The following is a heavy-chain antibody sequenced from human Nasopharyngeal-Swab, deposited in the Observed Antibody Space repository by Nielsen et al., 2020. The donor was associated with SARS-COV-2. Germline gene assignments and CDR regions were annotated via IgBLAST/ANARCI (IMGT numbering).Heavy chain of an antibody. Sequence: GESLKISCAASGFTFRSYWMHWVRQAPGKGLVWVARIKTDGSETSYADSVKGRFTISRDNAKNTLYLQMNSLRDEDTAVYYCAGVRRAAAYDSWGQGTLVTVSS. D-gene: IGHD6-25*01. CDR2: IKTDGSET. J-gene: IGHJ4*02. V-gene: IGHV3-74*01. CDR3: AGVRRAAAYDS. CDR1: GFTFRSYW.